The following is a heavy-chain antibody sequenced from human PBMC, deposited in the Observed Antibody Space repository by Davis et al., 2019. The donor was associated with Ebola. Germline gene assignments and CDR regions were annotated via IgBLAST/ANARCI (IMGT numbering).Heavy chain of an antibody. Sequence: AASVKVSCKASGGTFSSYAISWVRQAPGQGLEWMGWISAYNGNTNYAQKLQGRVTMTTDTSTSTAYMELRSLRSDDTAVYYCATIGYYYDSSGYSYYYYGMDVWGQGTTVTVSS. CDR1: GGTFSSYA. D-gene: IGHD3-22*01. V-gene: IGHV1-18*01. CDR2: ISAYNGNT. J-gene: IGHJ6*02. CDR3: ATIGYYYDSSGYSYYYYGMDV.